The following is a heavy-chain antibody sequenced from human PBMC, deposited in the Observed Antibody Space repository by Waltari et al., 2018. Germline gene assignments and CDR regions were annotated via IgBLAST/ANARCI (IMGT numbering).Heavy chain of an antibody. V-gene: IGHV3-30*04. D-gene: IGHD3-22*01. Sequence: QVQLVESGGGVVQPGRSLGLSCAASELPLSSYAIHWVRQAPGKGLEWVAVISYNERNIYYVDSVKGRFIISRDNSKKMLYLQMNSLRTEDTAVYYCARDYCDRTNCHGMDVWGQGTTVTVSS. J-gene: IGHJ6*02. CDR2: ISYNERNI. CDR3: ARDYCDRTNCHGMDV. CDR1: ELPLSSYA.